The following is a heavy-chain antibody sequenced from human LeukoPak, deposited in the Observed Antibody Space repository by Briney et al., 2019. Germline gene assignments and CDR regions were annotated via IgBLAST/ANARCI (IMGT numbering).Heavy chain of an antibody. J-gene: IGHJ4*02. CDR2: VKWNGIST. Sequence: PGRSLRLSCAASGFTFDDYSMRWVRQAPGKELEWVSGVKWNGISTGYADSVKGRFTISRDKARSSLCLQMNSLRAEDTALYHCARERYYLGGVVVSGPNGLDYWGQGTLVTVSS. D-gene: IGHD2-8*02. CDR1: GFTFDDYS. V-gene: IGHV3-20*01. CDR3: ARERYYLGGVVVSGPNGLDY.